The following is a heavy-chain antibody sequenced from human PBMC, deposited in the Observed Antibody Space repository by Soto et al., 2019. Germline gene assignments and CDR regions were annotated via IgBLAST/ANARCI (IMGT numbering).Heavy chain of an antibody. D-gene: IGHD2-21*02. Sequence: PSETLSLTCTVSGGSISSGDYYWSWIRQPPGKGLEWIGYIYYSGSTYYNPSLKSRVTISVDTSKNQFSLKLSSVTAADTAVYYCAREGAQTDVGLDYWGQGTLVTVSS. CDR1: GGSISSGDYY. V-gene: IGHV4-30-4*01. CDR3: AREGAQTDVGLDY. J-gene: IGHJ4*02. CDR2: IYYSGST.